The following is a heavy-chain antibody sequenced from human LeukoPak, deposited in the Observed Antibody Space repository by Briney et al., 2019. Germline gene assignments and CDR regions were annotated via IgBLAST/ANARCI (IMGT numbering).Heavy chain of an antibody. CDR1: GASIASHSW. V-gene: IGHV4/OR15-8*01. CDR3: ATTSRDGYNSDWDY. J-gene: IGHJ4*02. D-gene: IGHD5-24*01. CDR2: VYHSGGA. Sequence: PSETLSLTCAVSGASIASHSWWSWVRQPPGKGLEWIGEVYHSGGANYKPSLKSRVTISVDTSRNHFSLKLTSVTAADTAVYYCATTSRDGYNSDWDYWGQGTLVTVSS.